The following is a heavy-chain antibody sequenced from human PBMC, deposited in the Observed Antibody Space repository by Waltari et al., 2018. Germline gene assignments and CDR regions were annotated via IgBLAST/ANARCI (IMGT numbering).Heavy chain of an antibody. D-gene: IGHD3-16*01. CDR2: ISSDSSTI. CDR1: GFPFSSYS. CDR3: ARDAFAQTWYFDL. Sequence: EVQLVESGGGWVQPGGSLRLSCAASGFPFSSYSMNWVRQAPGKGLEGVSYISSDSSTIYYAESVKGRFTSSRDNVKNALYLQMNSLRVEDTAVYYCARDAFAQTWYFDLWGRGTLVTVSA. J-gene: IGHJ2*01. V-gene: IGHV3-48*01.